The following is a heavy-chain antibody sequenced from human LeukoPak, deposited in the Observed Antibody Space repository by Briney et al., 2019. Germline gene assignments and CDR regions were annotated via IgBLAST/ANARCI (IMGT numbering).Heavy chain of an antibody. J-gene: IGHJ4*02. CDR1: GGTFSSYA. CDR3: AGAHIVVVVAATPRYFDY. V-gene: IGHV1-69*05. CDR2: IIPIFGTA. Sequence: SVKVSCKASGGTFSSYAISWVRQAPGQGLEWMGGIIPIFGTANYAQKLQGRVTITTDESTSTAYMELSSLRSEDTAVYYCAGAHIVVVVAATPRYFDYWGQGTLVTVSS. D-gene: IGHD2-15*01.